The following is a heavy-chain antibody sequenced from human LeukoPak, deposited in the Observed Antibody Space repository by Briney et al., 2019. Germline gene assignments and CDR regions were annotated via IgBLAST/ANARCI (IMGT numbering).Heavy chain of an antibody. CDR3: ARGGYYDSSGYLDY. J-gene: IGHJ4*02. V-gene: IGHV4-4*08. D-gene: IGHD3-22*01. Sequence: SETLSLTCTVSGGSISSYYWSWIRQPPGKGLEWIGRIYTSGSTNYNPSLKSRVTISVDTSKNQFSLKLSSVTAADTAVYYCARGGYYDSSGYLDYWGQGTLVTVSS. CDR1: GGSISSYY. CDR2: IYTSGST.